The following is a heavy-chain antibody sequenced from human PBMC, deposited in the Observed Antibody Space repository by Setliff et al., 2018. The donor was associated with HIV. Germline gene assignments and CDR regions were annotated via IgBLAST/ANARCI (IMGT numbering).Heavy chain of an antibody. Sequence: PSETLSLTCSVSGASIRGHYWSWIRQSPGKGLEWIGNIYYSGNTNYNTSFKSRVTISVDTSKNQFSLRVNSVTAADTAVYYCARSLVPSGYYYGRHAFDIWGQGTKVTVSS. D-gene: IGHD3-22*01. CDR3: ARSLVPSGYYYGRHAFDI. J-gene: IGHJ3*02. CDR1: GASIRGHY. CDR2: IYYSGNT. V-gene: IGHV4-59*08.